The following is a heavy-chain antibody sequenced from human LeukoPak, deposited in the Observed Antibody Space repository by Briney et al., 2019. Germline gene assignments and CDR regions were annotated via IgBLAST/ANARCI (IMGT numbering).Heavy chain of an antibody. CDR3: ARDDLTLDI. J-gene: IGHJ3*02. V-gene: IGHV4-4*07. CDR1: GGSISGYF. D-gene: IGHD3/OR15-3a*01. CDR2: VYSTGST. Sequence: SETLSLTCTVSGGSISGYFWSWIRQPAGRGLEWIGRVYSTGSTNYNPSLKSRVTMPVDTSKNQFSLKLSSVTAADTAVYYCARDDLTLDIWGQGTMVTVSS.